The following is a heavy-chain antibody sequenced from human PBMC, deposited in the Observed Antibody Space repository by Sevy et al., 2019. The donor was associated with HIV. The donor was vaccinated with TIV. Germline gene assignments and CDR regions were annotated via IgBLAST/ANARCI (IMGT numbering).Heavy chain of an antibody. D-gene: IGHD1-26*01. CDR2: INGNSRYI. CDR1: GFSFSAFT. V-gene: IGHV3-21*01. CDR3: ARVGATTGALTH. J-gene: IGHJ4*02. Sequence: EGSLRLSCSASGFSFSAFTMNWVRQAPGKGLEWVASINGNSRYIYYAESVRGRFTISRDNAQNSVYLQMNSLRAEDTAVYFCARVGATTGALTHWGQGTLVTVSS.